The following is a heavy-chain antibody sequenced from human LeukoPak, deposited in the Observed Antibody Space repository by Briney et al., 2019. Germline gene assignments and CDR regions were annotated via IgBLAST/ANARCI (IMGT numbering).Heavy chain of an antibody. CDR1: GGSISSGGYY. CDR3: ARAVRKWLLTPGPFFDY. Sequence: SETLSLTCTVSGGSISSGGYYWSWIRQPPGKGLEWIGYIYHSGSTYYNPFPKSRVTISVDRSKNQFSLKLSSVTAADTAVYYCARAVRKWLLTPGPFFDYWGQGTLVTVSS. J-gene: IGHJ4*02. V-gene: IGHV4-30-2*01. D-gene: IGHD3-22*01. CDR2: IYHSGST.